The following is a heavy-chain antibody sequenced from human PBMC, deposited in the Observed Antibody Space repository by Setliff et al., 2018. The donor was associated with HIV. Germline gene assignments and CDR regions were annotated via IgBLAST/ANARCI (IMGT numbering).Heavy chain of an antibody. Sequence: PGGSLRLSCAASGFSISDFWMSWVRQAPGKGLEWVANIKEDGSEQYYMDSVKGRFTISRDNAKNSLYLQMNSLRAEDTAVYYCAKDGDYRNGDYDAFDIWGLGTMVTVSS. CDR3: AKDGDYRNGDYDAFDI. CDR2: IKEDGSEQ. CDR1: GFSISDFW. V-gene: IGHV3-7*01. J-gene: IGHJ3*02. D-gene: IGHD4-4*01.